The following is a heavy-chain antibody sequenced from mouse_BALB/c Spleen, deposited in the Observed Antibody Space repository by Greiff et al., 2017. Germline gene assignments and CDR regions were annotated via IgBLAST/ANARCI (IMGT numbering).Heavy chain of an antibody. CDR3: ARDDYGSTSFAY. CDR1: GFSLTSYG. D-gene: IGHD1-1*01. Sequence: QVQLKESGPGLVAPSQSLSITCTVSGFSLTSYGVHWVRQPPGKGLEWLGVIWAGGSTNYNSALMSRLSISKDNSKSQVFLKMNSLQTDDTAMYYCARDDYGSTSFAYWGQGTLVTVSA. CDR2: IWAGGST. J-gene: IGHJ3*01. V-gene: IGHV2-9*02.